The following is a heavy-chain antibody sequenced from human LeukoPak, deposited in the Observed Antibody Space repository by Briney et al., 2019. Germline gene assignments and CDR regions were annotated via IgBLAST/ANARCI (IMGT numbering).Heavy chain of an antibody. Sequence: GGSLRLSCAASGFTFSSYWMHWVRQVPGRGLVWVSRVNSDGYSTSYADSVKGRFTISRDNAKSTLYLQMNSLRAEDTAVYYCAKDLRRTVVTPRYYFDYWGQGTLVTVSS. V-gene: IGHV3-74*01. CDR2: VNSDGYST. J-gene: IGHJ4*02. CDR1: GFTFSSYW. D-gene: IGHD4-23*01. CDR3: AKDLRRTVVTPRYYFDY.